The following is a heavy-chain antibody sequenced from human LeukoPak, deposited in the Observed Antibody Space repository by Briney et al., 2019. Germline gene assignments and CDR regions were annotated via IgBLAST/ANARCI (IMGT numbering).Heavy chain of an antibody. CDR2: ISAYNGNT. Sequence: ASVKVSCKASGYTFTSYGISCVRQAPGQGLEWMGWISAYNGNTNYAQKLQGRVTMTTDTSTSTAYMELRSLRSDDTAVYYCARDQPNYYGSGSADYWGQGTLVTVSS. J-gene: IGHJ4*02. V-gene: IGHV1-18*01. CDR3: ARDQPNYYGSGSADY. D-gene: IGHD3-10*01. CDR1: GYTFTSYG.